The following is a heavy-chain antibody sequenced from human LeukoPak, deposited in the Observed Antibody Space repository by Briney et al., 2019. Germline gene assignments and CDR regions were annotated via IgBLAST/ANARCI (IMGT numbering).Heavy chain of an antibody. CDR1: GYTFTGYY. J-gene: IGHJ5*02. V-gene: IGHV1-2*02. Sequence: ASVKVSCKASGYTFTGYYMHWVRQAPGQGLEWMGWINPNSGGTNYAQKFQGRVTMTRDTSISTAYMELSRLRSDDTAVYYCARVKGYYYGSGSNRRFDPWGQGTLVTVSS. D-gene: IGHD3-10*01. CDR2: INPNSGGT. CDR3: ARVKGYYYGSGSNRRFDP.